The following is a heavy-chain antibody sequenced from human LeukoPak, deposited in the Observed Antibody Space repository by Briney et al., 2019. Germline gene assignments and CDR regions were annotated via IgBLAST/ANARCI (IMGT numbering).Heavy chain of an antibody. V-gene: IGHV4-61*01. CDR2: IYYSGST. J-gene: IGHJ3*02. Sequence: SETLSLTCTVSGGSVSSGSYYWSWIRQPPGKGLEWIGYIYYSGSTNYNPSLKSRVAISVDTSKNQFSLKLSSVTAADTAVYYCARPYSSGWYGAFDIWGQGTMVTVSS. CDR1: GGSVSSGSYY. CDR3: ARPYSSGWYGAFDI. D-gene: IGHD6-19*01.